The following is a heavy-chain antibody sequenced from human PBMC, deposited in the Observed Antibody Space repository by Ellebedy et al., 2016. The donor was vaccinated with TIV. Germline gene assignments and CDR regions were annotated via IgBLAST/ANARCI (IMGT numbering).Heavy chain of an antibody. Sequence: GESLKISCAAPGFTFSSYWMHWVRQAPGKGLVWVSRINSDGSSTSYADSVKGRFTISRDNAKNTLYLQMNSLRAEDTAVYYCARDQGWAYPGSTRFDYWGQGTLVTVSS. CDR3: ARDQGWAYPGSTRFDY. V-gene: IGHV3-74*01. D-gene: IGHD3-10*01. CDR2: INSDGSST. J-gene: IGHJ4*03. CDR1: GFTFSSYW.